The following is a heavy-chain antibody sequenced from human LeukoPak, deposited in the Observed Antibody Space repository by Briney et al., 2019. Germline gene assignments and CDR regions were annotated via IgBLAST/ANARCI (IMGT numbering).Heavy chain of an antibody. V-gene: IGHV4-59*01. CDR1: GGSISCYY. J-gene: IGHJ2*01. D-gene: IGHD6-13*01. Sequence: SETLSLTCTVSGGSISCYYWSWIRQPPGKGLEWIGYIYYSGSTNYNPSLKSRVTISVDTSKNQFSLKLSSVTAADTAVYYCARTNLDHSSSWSDWYFDLWGRGTLVTVSS. CDR2: IYYSGST. CDR3: ARTNLDHSSSWSDWYFDL.